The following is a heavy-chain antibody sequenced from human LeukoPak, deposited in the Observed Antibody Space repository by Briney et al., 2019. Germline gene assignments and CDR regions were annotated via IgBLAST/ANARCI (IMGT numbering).Heavy chain of an antibody. CDR2: INPNSGNT. D-gene: IGHD3-3*01. J-gene: IGHJ5*02. CDR1: GYTFTGYY. V-gene: IGHV1-8*03. CDR3: ARGTYYDFWSGPHYNWFGP. Sequence: ASVKVSCKASGYTFTGYYMHWVRQAPGQGLEWMGWINPNSGNTGYAQKFQGRVTITRNTSISTAYMELSSLRSEDTAVYYCARGTYYDFWSGPHYNWFGPWGQGTLVTVSS.